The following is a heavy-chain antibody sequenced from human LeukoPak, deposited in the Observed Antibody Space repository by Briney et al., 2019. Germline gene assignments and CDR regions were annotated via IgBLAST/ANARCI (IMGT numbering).Heavy chain of an antibody. CDR2: ISWNSGSI. CDR3: AKDRGDAYWDAFDI. D-gene: IGHD2-21*01. CDR1: GFTFDDYA. J-gene: IGHJ3*02. Sequence: GGSPRLSCAASGFTFDDYAMHWVRQAPGKGLEWVSGISWNSGSIGYADSVKGRFTISRDNAKNSLYLQMKSLRAEDTALYYCAKDRGDAYWDAFDIWGQGTMVTVSS. V-gene: IGHV3-9*01.